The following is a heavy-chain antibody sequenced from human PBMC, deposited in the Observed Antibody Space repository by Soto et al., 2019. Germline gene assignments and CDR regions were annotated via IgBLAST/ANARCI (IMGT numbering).Heavy chain of an antibody. CDR3: ARARLIYYYYYGMDV. Sequence: SVKVSCKASGGTFSSYAISWVRQAPGQGLEWMGGIIPIFGTANYAQKFQGRVTITADESTSTAYMELSSLRSEDTAVCYCARARLIYYYYYGMDVWGQGTTVTVSS. J-gene: IGHJ6*02. V-gene: IGHV1-69*13. D-gene: IGHD2-21*01. CDR2: IIPIFGTA. CDR1: GGTFSSYA.